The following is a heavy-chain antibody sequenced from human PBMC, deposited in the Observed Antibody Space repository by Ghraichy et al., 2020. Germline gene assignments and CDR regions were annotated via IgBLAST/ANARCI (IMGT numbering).Heavy chain of an antibody. J-gene: IGHJ3*02. CDR3: ARDTYYYDSSGYLAGDAFDI. V-gene: IGHV4-4*07. CDR1: GGSISSYY. CDR2: IYTSGST. D-gene: IGHD3-22*01. Sequence: SETLSLTCTVSGGSISSYYWSWIRQPAGKGLEWIGRIYTSGSTNYNPSLKSRVTMSVDTSKNQFSLKLSSVTAADTAVYYCARDTYYYDSSGYLAGDAFDIWGQGTMVTVSS.